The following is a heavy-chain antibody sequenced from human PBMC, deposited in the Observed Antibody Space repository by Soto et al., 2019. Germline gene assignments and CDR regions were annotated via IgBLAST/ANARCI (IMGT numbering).Heavy chain of an antibody. D-gene: IGHD3-10*01. Sequence: SETLSLTCTVSGGSISNYCWCWIRLPPATGQECVAYIYYSGNTNYNPSLKSRVTISVDTSKNQFSLKLSSVTAADTAVYYCARLRGGLDYWGQGTLVTVSS. CDR1: GGSISNYC. CDR2: IYYSGNT. V-gene: IGHV4-59*08. J-gene: IGHJ4*02. CDR3: ARLRGGLDY.